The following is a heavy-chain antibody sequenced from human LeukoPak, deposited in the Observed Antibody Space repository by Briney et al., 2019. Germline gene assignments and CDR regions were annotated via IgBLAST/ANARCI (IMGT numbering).Heavy chain of an antibody. CDR2: IYTSGST. V-gene: IGHV4-61*02. CDR3: ARAGDYGGNSWYYYYYMDV. J-gene: IGHJ6*03. D-gene: IGHD4-23*01. Sequence: SETLSLTCTVSGGSISSGSYYWSWIRQPAGKGLEWIGRIYTSGSTNYNPSLKSRVTISVDTSKNQFSLKLSSVTAADTAVYYCARAGDYGGNSWYYYYYMDVWGKGTTVTVSS. CDR1: GGSISSGSYY.